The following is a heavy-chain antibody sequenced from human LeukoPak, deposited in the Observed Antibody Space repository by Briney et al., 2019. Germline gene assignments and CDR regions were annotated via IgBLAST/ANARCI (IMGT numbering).Heavy chain of an antibody. CDR2: INHSGST. Sequence: SETLSLTCAVYGGSFSGYYWSWIRQPPGKGLEWIGEINHSGSTNYNPSLKSRVTISVDTSKNQFSLKLSSVTAADTAVYYCARRRGSYYDYWGQGTLVTVSS. V-gene: IGHV4-34*01. CDR1: GGSFSGYY. J-gene: IGHJ4*02. D-gene: IGHD1-26*01. CDR3: ARRRGSYYDY.